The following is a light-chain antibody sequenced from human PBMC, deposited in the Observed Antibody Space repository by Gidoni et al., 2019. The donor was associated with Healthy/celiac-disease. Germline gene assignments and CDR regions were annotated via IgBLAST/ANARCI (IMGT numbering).Light chain of an antibody. CDR3: QKYNSAPVFT. V-gene: IGKV1-27*01. J-gene: IGKJ3*01. CDR1: QGISNY. CDR2: AAS. Sequence: DIQMTQSPSSLSASVGDRVTITCRASQGISNYLAWYQQNPGKVPKLLIYAASTLQSGVPSRFSGSGSGTDFTRTISSLQPEDVATYYCQKYNSAPVFTFGPGTKVDIK.